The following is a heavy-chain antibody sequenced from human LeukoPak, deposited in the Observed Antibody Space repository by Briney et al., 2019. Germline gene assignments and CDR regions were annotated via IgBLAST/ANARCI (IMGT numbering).Heavy chain of an antibody. J-gene: IGHJ4*02. CDR1: GFTFSSYS. D-gene: IGHD3-22*01. V-gene: IGHV3-21*01. CDR3: ARDLPYYYDSSGFDY. CDR2: ISSSSSYI. Sequence: AGGSLRLSGAASGFTFSSYSMNWVRQAPGKGLEWVSSISSSSSYIYYADSVKGRFTISRDNAKNSLYLQMNSLRAEDTAVYYCARDLPYYYDSSGFDYWGQGTLVTVSS.